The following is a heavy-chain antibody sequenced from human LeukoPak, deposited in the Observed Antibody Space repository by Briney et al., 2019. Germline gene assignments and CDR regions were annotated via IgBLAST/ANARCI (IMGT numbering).Heavy chain of an antibody. CDR3: AKDHGTREQWLVPVFDY. D-gene: IGHD6-19*01. CDR2: ISGSGGST. J-gene: IGHJ4*02. V-gene: IGHV3-23*01. CDR1: GFTLSSYA. Sequence: PGGSLRLSCAASGFTLSSYAMSWVRQAPGKGLEWVSAISGSGGSTYYADSVKGRFTISRDNSKNTLYLQMNSLRAEDTAVYYCAKDHGTREQWLVPVFDYWGQGTLVTVSS.